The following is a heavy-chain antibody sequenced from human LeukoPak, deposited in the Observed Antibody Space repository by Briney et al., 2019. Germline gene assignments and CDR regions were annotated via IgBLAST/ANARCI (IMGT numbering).Heavy chain of an antibody. V-gene: IGHV1-46*01. D-gene: IGHD1-26*01. Sequence: GASVKVSCKASGYTLTSYYMHWVRQAPGQGLEWMGIINPSGGSTSYAQKFQGRVTMTRDTSTSTVYMELSSLRSEDTAVYYCARDSGSYLAFWPFDPWGQGTLVTVSS. CDR2: INPSGGST. CDR3: ARDSGSYLAFWPFDP. J-gene: IGHJ5*02. CDR1: GYTLTSYY.